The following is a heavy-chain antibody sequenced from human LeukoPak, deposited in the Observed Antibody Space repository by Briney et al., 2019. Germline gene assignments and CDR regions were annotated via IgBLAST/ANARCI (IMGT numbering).Heavy chain of an antibody. Sequence: GGSLRLSCEASGFNVSSNYMTWVRQAPGKGLEWVSLIYGDGTTDYADSVKGRFHISRHNSKNTLYLQMNSLRAEETAVYYCARGIIYPDYWGQGTLVTVSS. CDR1: GFNVSSNY. V-gene: IGHV3-53*04. CDR2: IYGDGTT. J-gene: IGHJ4*02. D-gene: IGHD3-10*01. CDR3: ARGIIYPDY.